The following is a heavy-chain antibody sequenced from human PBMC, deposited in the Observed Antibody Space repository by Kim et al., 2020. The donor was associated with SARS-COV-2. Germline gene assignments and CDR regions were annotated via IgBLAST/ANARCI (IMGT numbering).Heavy chain of an antibody. V-gene: IGHV3-23*01. J-gene: IGHJ4*02. CDR3: AKGRSENIAAAFNY. D-gene: IGHD6-13*01. CDR1: GFTFSTYA. CDR2: VGGSGGNT. Sequence: GGSLRLSCAASGFTFSTYAMSWVRQAPGKGLEWVSTVGGSGGNTYYADSAKGRFTIFRDNSKNTVDLQMNSVRAEDTAAYYCAKGRSENIAAAFNYWGQGTLVSVS.